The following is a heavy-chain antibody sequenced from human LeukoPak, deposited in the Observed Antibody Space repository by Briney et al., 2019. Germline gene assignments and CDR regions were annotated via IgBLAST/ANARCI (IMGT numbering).Heavy chain of an antibody. V-gene: IGHV4-59*01. Sequence: SETLSLTCTVSGGSISSYYWSWIRQTPGKGLEWIGYIYYSGSTNYNPSLKSRVTISVDTSKNQFSLKLSSVTAADTAVYYCARVVPQWLVEGKNYMDVWGKGTTVTVSS. D-gene: IGHD6-19*01. CDR3: ARVVPQWLVEGKNYMDV. CDR1: GGSISSYY. CDR2: IYYSGST. J-gene: IGHJ6*03.